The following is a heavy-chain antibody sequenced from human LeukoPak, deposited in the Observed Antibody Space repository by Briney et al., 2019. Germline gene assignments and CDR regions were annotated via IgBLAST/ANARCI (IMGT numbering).Heavy chain of an antibody. J-gene: IGHJ5*02. CDR3: ARQQQLLTGFDP. CDR1: GFTFSSYA. D-gene: IGHD6-13*01. Sequence: GSLRLSCAASGFTFSSYAMSWVRQAPGKGLEWIGYIYYSGSTNYNPSLKSRVTISVDTSKNQFSLKLSSVTAADTAVYYCARQQQLLTGFDPWGQGTLVTVSS. V-gene: IGHV4-59*01. CDR2: IYYSGST.